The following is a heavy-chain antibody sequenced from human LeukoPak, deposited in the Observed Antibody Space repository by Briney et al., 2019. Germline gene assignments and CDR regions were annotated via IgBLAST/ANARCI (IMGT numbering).Heavy chain of an antibody. CDR3: AREDGYNYFDY. J-gene: IGHJ4*02. CDR1: GFTFSSYE. Sequence: GGSLRLSCAASGFTFSSYEMNWVRQAPGKGLEWVSSISSSSSYIYYADSVKGRFTISRDNAKNSLYLQMNSLRAEDTAVYYCAREDGYNYFDYWGQGTLVTVSS. V-gene: IGHV3-21*01. CDR2: ISSSSSYI. D-gene: IGHD5-24*01.